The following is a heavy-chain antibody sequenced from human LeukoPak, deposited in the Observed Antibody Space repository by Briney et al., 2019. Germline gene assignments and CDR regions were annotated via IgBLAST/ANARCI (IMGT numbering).Heavy chain of an antibody. CDR2: INHSGST. Sequence: SETLSLTCAVYGGSFSGYYWSWIRQPPGKGLEWIGEINHSGSTNYNPSLKSRVTISVDTSKNQLSLKLSSVTAADTAVYYCASQGKDCSGGSCHSGVRYFDYWGQGTLVTVSS. J-gene: IGHJ4*02. V-gene: IGHV4-34*01. CDR3: ASQGKDCSGGSCHSGVRYFDY. CDR1: GGSFSGYY. D-gene: IGHD2-15*01.